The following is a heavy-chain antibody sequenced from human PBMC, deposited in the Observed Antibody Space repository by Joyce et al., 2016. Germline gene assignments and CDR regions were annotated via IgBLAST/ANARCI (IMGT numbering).Heavy chain of an antibody. CDR1: GFTFTSSA. CDR2: IGVGSGNT. CDR3: SAAPDYYDSSGYYYSAFDI. Sequence: QMQLVQSGPEVKKPGTSVKVSCKALGFTFTSSAMTGVRQARGQRLELLGWIGVGSGNTNYAQKFKERVTITRAMSTRTAYMELSSLRSEDTAVYYWSAAPDYYDSSGYYYSAFDIWGQGTMVTVSS. V-gene: IGHV1-58*02. J-gene: IGHJ3*02. D-gene: IGHD3-22*01.